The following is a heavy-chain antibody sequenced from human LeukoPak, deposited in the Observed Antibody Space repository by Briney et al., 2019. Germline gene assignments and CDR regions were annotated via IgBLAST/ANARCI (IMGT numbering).Heavy chain of an antibody. J-gene: IGHJ5*02. CDR3: ARPHASSSFFDP. CDR2: IKQDGSEK. V-gene: IGHV3-7*03. Sequence: GGSLRLSCAASGFTFSYYWMSWVRQAPGKGLEWVASIKQDGSEKNYVDSVKGRFTISRDNAKNSLYLQMNSLRAEDTAVYYCARPHASSSFFDPWGQGTLVTVSS. D-gene: IGHD3-16*02. CDR1: GFTFSYYW.